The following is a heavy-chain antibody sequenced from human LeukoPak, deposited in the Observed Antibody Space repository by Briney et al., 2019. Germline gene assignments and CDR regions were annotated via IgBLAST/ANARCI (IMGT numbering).Heavy chain of an antibody. CDR1: GSFNEYY. CDR2: INHSGST. Sequence: SETLSLTCAVYGSFNEYYWSWIRQSPGKGLEWIGEINHSGSTNYNPSLKSRVTISVDTSKNQFSLKLSSVTAADTAVYYCASRGYSGYDSEVSGWFDPWGQGTLVTVSS. V-gene: IGHV4-34*01. CDR3: ASRGYSGYDSEVSGWFDP. D-gene: IGHD5-12*01. J-gene: IGHJ5*02.